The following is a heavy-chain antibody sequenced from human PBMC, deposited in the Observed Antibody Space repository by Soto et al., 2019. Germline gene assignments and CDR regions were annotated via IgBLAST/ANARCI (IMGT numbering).Heavy chain of an antibody. J-gene: IGHJ4*02. Sequence: SETLFLTCTVCGVWISRYFWNWIRQPPGKGLEWIGYIYYSGSTYYNPSLKSRVTISVDTSKNQFSLKLSSVTAADTAVYYCARGSGWHAGNEDLGQRTRCRVSS. CDR3: ARGSGWHAGNED. V-gene: IGHV4-59*12. CDR1: GVWISRYF. D-gene: IGHD1-1*01. CDR2: IYYSGST.